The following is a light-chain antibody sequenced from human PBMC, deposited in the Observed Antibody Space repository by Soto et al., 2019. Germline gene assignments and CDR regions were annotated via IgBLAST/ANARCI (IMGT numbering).Light chain of an antibody. CDR1: SSDVGAYNY. V-gene: IGLV2-14*01. CDR2: EVS. Sequence: QSALTQPASVSGSPGQSITISCTGTSSDVGAYNYVSWYQHHPGKAPKLMIYEVSNRPSGVSIRFSASKSGNTASLTISGLRPEDEADYYCNSYTTSTTWVFGGGTQLTVL. J-gene: IGLJ3*02. CDR3: NSYTTSTTWV.